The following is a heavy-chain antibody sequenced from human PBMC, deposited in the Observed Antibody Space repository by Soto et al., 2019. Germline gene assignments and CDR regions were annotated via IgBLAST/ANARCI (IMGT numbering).Heavy chain of an antibody. D-gene: IGHD3-3*01. J-gene: IGHJ6*02. V-gene: IGHV1-8*01. CDR3: ARVYYDFWSRQLYYHGLDV. CDR2: INPKSGST. Sequence: ASVKVSCKASGYTFTNYDINWARQATGQGLEWMGKINPKSGSTGYPQKFQDRVTMTRDSSISTAYMELSSLTSEDTAVYYCARVYYDFWSRQLYYHGLDVWGQGTAVTVSS. CDR1: GYTFTNYD.